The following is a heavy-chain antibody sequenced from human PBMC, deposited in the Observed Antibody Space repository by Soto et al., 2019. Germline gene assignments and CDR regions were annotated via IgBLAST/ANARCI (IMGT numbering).Heavy chain of an antibody. J-gene: IGHJ5*02. D-gene: IGHD3-10*01. CDR1: GYTFTSYA. V-gene: IGHV1-3*01. Sequence: ASVKVSCKASGYTFTSYAMHWVRQAPGQRLEWMGRINAGNGNTKYAQKVQGRVTMTTDTSTSTAYMELRSLRSDDTAVYYCARVFNRMVRGVNWFDPWGQGTLVTVSS. CDR3: ARVFNRMVRGVNWFDP. CDR2: INAGNGNT.